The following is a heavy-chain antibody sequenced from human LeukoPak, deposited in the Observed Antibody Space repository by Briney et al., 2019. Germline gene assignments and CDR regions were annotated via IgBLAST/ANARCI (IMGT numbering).Heavy chain of an antibody. CDR3: ARVRDYSNYRHSFDY. J-gene: IGHJ4*02. V-gene: IGHV4-59*01. Sequence: SETLSLTCTVSGGSISSYYWSWIRQPPGKGLEWIGYIYYSGSTNYNPSLKSRVTISVDTSKNQFSLKLSSVTAADTAVYYCARVRDYSNYRHSFDYWGQGTLVTVSS. CDR1: GGSISSYY. CDR2: IYYSGST. D-gene: IGHD4-11*01.